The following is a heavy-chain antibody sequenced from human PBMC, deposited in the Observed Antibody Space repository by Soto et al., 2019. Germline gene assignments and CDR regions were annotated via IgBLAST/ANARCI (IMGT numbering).Heavy chain of an antibody. J-gene: IGHJ4*02. V-gene: IGHV3-15*01. CDR2: IKSYTNGGTT. CDR1: GFIFSNAW. CDR3: TTDDPINKY. Sequence: PGGSLRLSCAASGFIFSNAWMSWVRQAPGKGLEWVGRIKSYTNGGTTDYAAPVKGRFAISRDDSKNTLYLQMNSLKTEDAGVYYCTTDDPINKYWGQGTLVTVSS.